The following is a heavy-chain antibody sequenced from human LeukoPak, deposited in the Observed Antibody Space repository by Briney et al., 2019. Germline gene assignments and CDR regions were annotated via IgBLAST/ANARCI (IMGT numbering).Heavy chain of an antibody. CDR3: TIYYYGSGSYYPADY. J-gene: IGHJ4*02. CDR2: IRSKAFGGTT. Sequence: PGGSLRLSCAASGFTFSTYGMHWVRQAPGKGLEWVGFIRSKAFGGTTEYAASVKGRFTISRDDSKSIAYLQVNSLTTEDTAVYYCTIYYYGSGSYYPADYWGQGTLVTVSS. CDR1: GFTFSTYG. V-gene: IGHV3-49*04. D-gene: IGHD3-10*01.